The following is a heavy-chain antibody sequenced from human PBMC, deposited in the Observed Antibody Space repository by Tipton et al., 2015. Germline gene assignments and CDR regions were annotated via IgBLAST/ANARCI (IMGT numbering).Heavy chain of an antibody. D-gene: IGHD3-22*01. V-gene: IGHV4-39*07. CDR3: ARDAGRYYDSSGLSWYFDL. CDR1: GGSVSSSSYY. J-gene: IGHJ2*01. Sequence: TLSLTCTVSGGSVSSSSYYWGWIRQSPGKGLEWIGDINDGGRTDYNPSLKSRVTMSVDMSKNQFSLKLTSVTAADTAVYYCARDAGRYYDSSGLSWYFDLWGRGTLVTVSS. CDR2: INDGGRT.